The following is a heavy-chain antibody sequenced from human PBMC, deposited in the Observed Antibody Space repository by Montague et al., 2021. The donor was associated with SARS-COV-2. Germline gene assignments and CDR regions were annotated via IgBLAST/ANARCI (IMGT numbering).Heavy chain of an antibody. V-gene: IGHV4-59*08. Sequence: SETLSLTCSVTGGYINDNYGNWIRQSQGQRMEWIGYVYFNGSTDNNHTLKGRVTISVDTAKNQYSLQLASVTAADTAVYYRARHRGFGDLWALDYWGQGTLVAVSS. CDR3: ARHRGFGDLWALDY. CDR2: VYFNGST. D-gene: IGHD3-10*01. J-gene: IGHJ4*02. CDR1: GGYINDNY.